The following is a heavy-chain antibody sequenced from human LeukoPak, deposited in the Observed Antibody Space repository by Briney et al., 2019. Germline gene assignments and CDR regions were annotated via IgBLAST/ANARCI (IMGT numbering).Heavy chain of an antibody. J-gene: IGHJ6*03. CDR3: ARENYCMDV. CDR2: ISSSSTYI. Sequence: GGSLRLSCAASGFTFSDYYMSWIRQAPGKGLEWVSSISSSSTYIYYADSVKGRFTISRDNAKNSLYLQMNSLRDEDTAVYYCARENYCMDVWGKGTTVTVSS. CDR1: GFTFSDYY. V-gene: IGHV3-11*06.